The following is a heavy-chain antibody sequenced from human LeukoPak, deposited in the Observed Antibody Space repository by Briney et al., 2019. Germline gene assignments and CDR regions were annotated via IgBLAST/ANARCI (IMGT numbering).Heavy chain of an antibody. D-gene: IGHD3-3*01. V-gene: IGHV4-34*01. CDR3: ARARPAYDFWSGYLGYYFDY. J-gene: IGHJ4*02. Sequence: SETLSLTCAVYGGSFSGYYWSWIRQPPGKGLEWIGEINHSGSTNYNPSLKSRVTISVDTSKNQFSLKLSSVTAADTAVYYCARARPAYDFWSGYLGYYFDYRGQGTLVTVSS. CDR1: GGSFSGYY. CDR2: INHSGST.